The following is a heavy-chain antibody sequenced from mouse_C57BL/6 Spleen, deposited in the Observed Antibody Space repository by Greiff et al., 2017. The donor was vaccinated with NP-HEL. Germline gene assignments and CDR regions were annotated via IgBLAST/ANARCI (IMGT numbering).Heavy chain of an antibody. Sequence: LQESGPELVKPGASVKISCKASGYAFSSSWMNWVKQRPGKGLEWIGRIYPGDGDTNYNGKFKGKATLTADKSSSTAYMQLSSLTSEDSAVYFCARSGVYDGYYGFAYWGQGTLVTVSA. J-gene: IGHJ3*01. CDR1: GYAFSSSW. V-gene: IGHV1-82*01. D-gene: IGHD2-3*01. CDR3: ARSGVYDGYYGFAY. CDR2: IYPGDGDT.